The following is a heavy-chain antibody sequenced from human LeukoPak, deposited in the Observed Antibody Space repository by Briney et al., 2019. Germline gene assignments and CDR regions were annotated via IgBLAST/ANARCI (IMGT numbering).Heavy chain of an antibody. J-gene: IGHJ4*02. Sequence: PVGSLRLSCAASGFTFSSHGMHWVRQAPGKGLEWVAVIWYDGSNKYYADSVKGRFTISRDNSKNTLYLQMNSLRVEDTAVYYCARWGNPTILHQWDQGILVTVSS. CDR1: GFTFSSHG. V-gene: IGHV3-33*01. D-gene: IGHD3-3*01. CDR3: ARWGNPTILHQ. CDR2: IWYDGSNK.